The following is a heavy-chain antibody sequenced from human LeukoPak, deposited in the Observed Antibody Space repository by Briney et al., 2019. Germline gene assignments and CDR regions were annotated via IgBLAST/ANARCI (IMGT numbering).Heavy chain of an antibody. D-gene: IGHD3-10*01. CDR2: ISGSGGNT. J-gene: IGHJ4*02. Sequence: PGGSLRLSCAASGFTFSSYSMSWVRQAPGKGLEWVSAISGSGGNTYYADSVKGQFTISRDNSKNTLYLQMNSLRAEDTALYYCAKVGVRINSGDYWGQGTLVTVSS. CDR1: GFTFSSYS. V-gene: IGHV3-23*01. CDR3: AKVGVRINSGDY.